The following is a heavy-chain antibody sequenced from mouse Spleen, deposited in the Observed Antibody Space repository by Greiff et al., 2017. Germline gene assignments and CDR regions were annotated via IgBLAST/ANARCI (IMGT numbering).Heavy chain of an antibody. CDR3: ARKYSYYSYDGFPYAMDY. CDR1: GFTFSSYY. D-gene: IGHD2-12*01. Sequence: EVKLEESGGGLVKLGGSLKLSCAASGFTFSSYYMSWVRQTPEKRLEWVATISNSGGSTYYPDSVKDRFTISRDNAKNTLYLQMSSLNSEDTAVYYCARKYSYYSYDGFPYAMDYWGQGTSVTVSS. CDR2: ISNSGGST. J-gene: IGHJ4*01. V-gene: IGHV5-6-2*01.